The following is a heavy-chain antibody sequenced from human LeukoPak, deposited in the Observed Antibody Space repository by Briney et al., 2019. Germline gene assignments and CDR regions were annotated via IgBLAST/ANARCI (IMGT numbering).Heavy chain of an antibody. CDR2: IIPIFGTA. CDR1: GGTFSSYA. D-gene: IGHD6-13*01. V-gene: IGHV1-69*13. CDR3: AKDVQPGIAAHNWFDP. Sequence: GASVKVSCKASGGTFSSYAISWVRQAPGQGLEWMGGIIPIFGTANYAQKFQGRVTITADESTSTAYMELSSLRSEDTAVYYCAKDVQPGIAAHNWFDPWGQGTLVTVSS. J-gene: IGHJ5*02.